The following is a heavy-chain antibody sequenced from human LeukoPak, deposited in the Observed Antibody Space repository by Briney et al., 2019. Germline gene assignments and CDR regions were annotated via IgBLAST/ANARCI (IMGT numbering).Heavy chain of an antibody. CDR3: AAGFYCSSTGCYEIDY. J-gene: IGHJ4*02. CDR1: GYTFTSYG. D-gene: IGHD2-2*01. CDR2: ISAYNGNT. V-gene: IGHV1-18*01. Sequence: ASVKVSCKASGYTFTSYGISWVRQAPGQGLEWMGWISAYNGNTNYAQKLQGRVTMTTDTSTSTAYMELRSLRSDDTAVYYCAAGFYCSSTGCYEIDYWGQGTLVTVSS.